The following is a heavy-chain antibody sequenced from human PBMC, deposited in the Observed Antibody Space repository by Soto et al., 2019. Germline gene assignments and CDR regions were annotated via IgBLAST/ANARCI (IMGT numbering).Heavy chain of an antibody. CDR1: GYAFTGYY. V-gene: IGHV1-2*02. D-gene: IGHD3-22*01. J-gene: IGHJ4*02. CDR3: ARRKGDYYDSSGYHYYFDY. CDR2: INPNSGGT. Sequence: ASVKVSCKASGYAFTGYYMHWVRQAPGQGLEWMGWINPNSGGTKSAQKFQGRVTMTRDTSISTAYMELSRLRSDDTAVYYCARRKGDYYDSSGYHYYFDYWGQGTLVTVSS.